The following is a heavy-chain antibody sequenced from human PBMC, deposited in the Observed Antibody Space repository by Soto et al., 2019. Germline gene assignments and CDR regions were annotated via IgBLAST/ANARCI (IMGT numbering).Heavy chain of an antibody. CDR1: GFTFTSSA. D-gene: IGHD2-15*01. CDR2: IVVGSGNT. J-gene: IGHJ6*02. V-gene: IGHV1-58*01. Sequence: QMQLVQSGPEVKKPGTSVKVSCKASGFTFTSSAVQWVRQARGQRLEWIGWIVVGSGNTNYAQKFQERVTITRDMSTSTAYRQLSSLRSEDTAVYYCAAERGVAAGGMDVWGQGTTVTVSS. CDR3: AAERGVAAGGMDV.